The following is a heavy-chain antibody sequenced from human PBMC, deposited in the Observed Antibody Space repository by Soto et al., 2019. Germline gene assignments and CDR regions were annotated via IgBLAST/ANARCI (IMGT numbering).Heavy chain of an antibody. CDR1: GYSFTSYF. J-gene: IGHJ4*02. V-gene: IGHV1-46*01. CDR2: INPSGGST. D-gene: IGHD3-22*01. CDR3: AREYGNYDSSGYYAY. Sequence: ASVKVSCKTSGYSFTSYFIHWARQALGQGLEWMGIINPSGGSTNYAQKLQGRVSMTRDRSTSTVHMELSSLRSDDTAMYYCAREYGNYDSSGYYAYWGQGTLVTVSS.